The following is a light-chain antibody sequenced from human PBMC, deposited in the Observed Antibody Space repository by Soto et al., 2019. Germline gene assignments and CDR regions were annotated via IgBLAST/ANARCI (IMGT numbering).Light chain of an antibody. CDR2: GAH. CDR1: QDISSY. J-gene: IGKJ4*01. CDR3: QQLNSYPLS. Sequence: DIQLTQSPSLLSASVGDRVTITCRASQDISSYLAWYQQKPGRAPELLIHGAHSLHSGVPSRFSGSGSGTEFSLTISSLRPEDFATYYCQQLNSYPLSVGGGTKVDIK. V-gene: IGKV1-9*01.